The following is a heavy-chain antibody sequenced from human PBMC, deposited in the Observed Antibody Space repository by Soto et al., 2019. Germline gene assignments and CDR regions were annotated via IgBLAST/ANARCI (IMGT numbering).Heavy chain of an antibody. D-gene: IGHD1-26*01. CDR1: GGSVSNYY. J-gene: IGHJ4*02. CDR3: ARFILVGATLYLDY. CDR2: IFFGGNT. Sequence: SETLSLTCTVSGGSVSNYYWSWIRQPPGKGLEWIGHIFFGGNTRNNPSLESRATISVDTSEKEVALKLVSVTAADTAVYYCARFILVGATLYLDYWGQGTLVTVSS. V-gene: IGHV4-59*02.